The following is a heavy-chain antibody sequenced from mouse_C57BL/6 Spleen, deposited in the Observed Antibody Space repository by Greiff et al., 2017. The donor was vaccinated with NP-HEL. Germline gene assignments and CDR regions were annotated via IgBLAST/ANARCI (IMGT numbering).Heavy chain of an antibody. CDR1: GYTFTDYN. CDR3: ARSSSYYFDY. V-gene: IGHV1-22*01. CDR2: INPNNGGT. D-gene: IGHD2-10*02. J-gene: IGHJ2*01. Sequence: EVKLMESGPELVKPGASVKMSCKASGYTFTDYNMHWVKQSHGKSLEWIGYINPNNGGTSYNQKFKGKATLTVNKSSSTAYMELRSLTSEDSAVYYCARSSSYYFDYWGQGTTLTVSS.